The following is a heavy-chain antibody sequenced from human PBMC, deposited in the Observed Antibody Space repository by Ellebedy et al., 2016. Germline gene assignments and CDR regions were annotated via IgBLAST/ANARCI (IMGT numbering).Heavy chain of an antibody. J-gene: IGHJ6*02. D-gene: IGHD3-22*01. Sequence: GGSLRLXCAASGFTFSSYAMHWVRQAPGKGLEWVAVISYDGSNKYYADSVKGRFTISRDNSKNTLYLQMNSLRAEDTAVYYCARDGHYYDSSGSDGYYYGMDVWGQGTTVTVSS. V-gene: IGHV3-30-3*01. CDR3: ARDGHYYDSSGSDGYYYGMDV. CDR2: ISYDGSNK. CDR1: GFTFSSYA.